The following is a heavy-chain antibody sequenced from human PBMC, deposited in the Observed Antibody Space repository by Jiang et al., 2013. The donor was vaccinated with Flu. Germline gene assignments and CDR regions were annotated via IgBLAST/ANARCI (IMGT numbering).Heavy chain of an antibody. D-gene: IGHD3-10*01. CDR3: ASTSRGDAFDI. CDR1: GHTFSSYG. V-gene: IGHV1-18*01. J-gene: IGHJ3*02. CDR2: ISAYNGNT. Sequence: SVKVSCKASGHTFSSYGISWVRQAPGQGLEWMGWISAYNGNTNYAQKLQGRVTMTTDTSTSTAYMELRSLRSDDTAVYYCASTSRGDAFDIWGQGTMVTVSS.